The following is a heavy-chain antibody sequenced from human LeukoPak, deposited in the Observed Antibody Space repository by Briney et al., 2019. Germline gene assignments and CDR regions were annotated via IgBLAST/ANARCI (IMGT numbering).Heavy chain of an antibody. D-gene: IGHD6-19*01. CDR2: IGYSATTV. V-gene: IGHV3-11*01. CDR1: GFTFSDHY. CDR3: ARTLAVADH. Sequence: GGSLRLSCAASGFTFSDHYMTWIRQAPGKGLEWISYIGYSATTVYYADSVRGRFTISRDDAKNSLFLQMDSLRAEDTAVYYCARTLAVADHWGQGTLVTVSS. J-gene: IGHJ4*02.